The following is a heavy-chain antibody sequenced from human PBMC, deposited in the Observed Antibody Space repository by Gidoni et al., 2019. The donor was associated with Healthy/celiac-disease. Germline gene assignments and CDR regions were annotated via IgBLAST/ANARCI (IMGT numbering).Heavy chain of an antibody. Sequence: HVQLVQSGAEVKNAGSSVKVSCKASPATFSSYVISWVRQAPGQGLEWMGGIIPIFGTANYAQKFQGRVTITADESTSTAYMELSSLRSEDTAVYYCARVGLTRIAAVDVWGKGTTVTVSS. J-gene: IGHJ6*04. CDR1: PATFSSYV. D-gene: IGHD6-13*01. CDR3: ARVGLTRIAAVDV. CDR2: IIPIFGTA. V-gene: IGHV1-69*01.